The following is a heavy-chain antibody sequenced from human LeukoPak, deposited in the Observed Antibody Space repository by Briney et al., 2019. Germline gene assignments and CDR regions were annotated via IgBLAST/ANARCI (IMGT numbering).Heavy chain of an antibody. CDR2: INPNSGGT. D-gene: IGHD2-2*02. CDR1: GYTFTGYY. Sequence: GASVKVSCKASGYTFTGYYIHWVRQAPGQGPEWMGWINPNSGGTNYAQKFQGRVTMTRDTSISTAYMELSRLRSDDTAVYYCARGLVGYCSSTSCYNSYYYYMDVWGKGTTVTVSS. CDR3: ARGLVGYCSSTSCYNSYYYYMDV. V-gene: IGHV1-2*02. J-gene: IGHJ6*03.